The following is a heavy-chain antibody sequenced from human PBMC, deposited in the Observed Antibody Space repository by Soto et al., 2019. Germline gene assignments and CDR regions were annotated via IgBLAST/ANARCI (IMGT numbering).Heavy chain of an antibody. CDR3: ASSSGWTPFDP. V-gene: IGHV4-34*01. Sequence: SETLSLTCAVYGGSFSGYYWSWIRQPPGKGLEWIGEINHSGSTNYNPSLKSRVTISVDTSKNQFSLKLSSVTAADTAVYYCASSSGWTPFDPWGQGTLVTVSS. D-gene: IGHD6-19*01. J-gene: IGHJ5*02. CDR1: GGSFSGYY. CDR2: INHSGST.